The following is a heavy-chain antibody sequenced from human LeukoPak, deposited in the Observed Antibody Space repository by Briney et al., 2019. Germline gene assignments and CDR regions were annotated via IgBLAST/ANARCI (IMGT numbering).Heavy chain of an antibody. D-gene: IGHD2-2*01. V-gene: IGHV4-34*01. CDR1: GGSFSGYY. J-gene: IGHJ5*02. CDR3: ARGVRGSTASFDP. CDR2: INHSGST. Sequence: SETLSLTCAVYGGSFSGYYWSWIRQPPGKGLEWIGEINHSGSTNYNPSLKSRVTISVDTSKNQFSLHLNSVTPEDTAVYYCARGVRGSTASFDPWGQGTLVTVSS.